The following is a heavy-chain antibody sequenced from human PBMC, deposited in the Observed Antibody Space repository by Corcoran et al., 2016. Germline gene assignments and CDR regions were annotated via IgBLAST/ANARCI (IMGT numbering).Heavy chain of an antibody. D-gene: IGHD2-2*03. CDR3: AKVLGYCSTTSCPAGFDY. CDR2: IWYDGSKE. Sequence: QVQLVESGGGVVQPGRSLRLSCAASGFTFSNYGMHWVRQAPGKGLEWVAVIWYDGSKEYYADSVEGRFTLSRDNSKNTLYLQMNSLRAEDTAVYYCAKVLGYCSTTSCPAGFDYWGQGTLVTVSS. J-gene: IGHJ4*02. CDR1: GFTFSNYG. V-gene: IGHV3-33*06.